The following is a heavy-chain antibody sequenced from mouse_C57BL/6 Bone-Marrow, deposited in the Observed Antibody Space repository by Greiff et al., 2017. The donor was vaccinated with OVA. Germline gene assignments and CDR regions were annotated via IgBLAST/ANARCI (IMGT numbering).Heavy chain of an antibody. D-gene: IGHD1-1*02. CDR3: ASYYYFAY. CDR2: IWSGGST. CDR1: GFSLTSYG. Sequence: VHLVESGPGLVQPSQSLSITCTVSGFSLTSYGVHWVRQSPGKGLEWLGVIWSGGSTDYNAAFISRLSISKDNSKSQVFFKMNSLQADDTAIYYCASYYYFAYWGQGTLVTVSA. V-gene: IGHV2-2*01. J-gene: IGHJ3*01.